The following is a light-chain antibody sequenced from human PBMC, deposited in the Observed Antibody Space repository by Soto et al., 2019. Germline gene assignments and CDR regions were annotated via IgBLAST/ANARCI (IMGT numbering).Light chain of an antibody. CDR2: AAS. V-gene: IGKV1-39*01. Sequence: DIQMTQSPSSLSASVRDRVTITCRASQSISTHLNWYQQKPGKAPKLLIYAASTLQSGVPSRFSGSGSGTDFTLTINSLQPEDFATYYCQQNLTIPNTFGQGTKLEIK. J-gene: IGKJ2*01. CDR3: QQNLTIPNT. CDR1: QSISTH.